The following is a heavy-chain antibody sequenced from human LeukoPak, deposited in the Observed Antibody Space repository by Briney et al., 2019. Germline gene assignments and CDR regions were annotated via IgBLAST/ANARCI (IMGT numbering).Heavy chain of an antibody. CDR2: VGISSGNT. CDR1: GFTFSDYS. D-gene: IGHD1-1*01. Sequence: GGSLRLSCAASGFTFSDYSMNWVRQAPGKGLEWISYVGISSGNTKYADSVKGRFTISGDSARNSLYLQMSSLRVEDTSVYYCARDHNYAFDNWGQGHLVTVSS. CDR3: ARDHNYAFDN. V-gene: IGHV3-48*04. J-gene: IGHJ4*02.